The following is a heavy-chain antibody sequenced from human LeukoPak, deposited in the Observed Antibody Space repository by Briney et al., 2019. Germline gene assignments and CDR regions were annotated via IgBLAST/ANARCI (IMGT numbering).Heavy chain of an antibody. CDR2: INHSGST. CDR3: ARDLGYYDNTGSLDF. D-gene: IGHD3-22*01. J-gene: IGHJ4*02. CDR1: GGSFSGYY. Sequence: SETLSLTCAVHGGSFSGYYWSWVRQPPGKGLEWIGEINHSGSTNYNPSLKSRVTISVDTSKKQFSLKLTSVTAADTAVYYCARDLGYYDNTGSLDFWGQGTLVTVSS. V-gene: IGHV4-34*01.